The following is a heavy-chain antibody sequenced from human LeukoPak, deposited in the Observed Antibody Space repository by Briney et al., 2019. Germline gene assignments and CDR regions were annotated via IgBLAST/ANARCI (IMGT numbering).Heavy chain of an antibody. J-gene: IGHJ4*02. Sequence: ASVKVSCKGSGYSFTNYYFHWVRQAPGQGLEWMGIINPRGDSTSSPQKFQGRVTMTRDTSTSTVYMDLSSLRSDDTAVYYCAKSSLQVTAVADRFDYWGQGTLVTVSS. CDR3: AKSSLQVTAVADRFDY. CDR2: INPRGDST. CDR1: GYSFTNYY. V-gene: IGHV1-46*01. D-gene: IGHD6-19*01.